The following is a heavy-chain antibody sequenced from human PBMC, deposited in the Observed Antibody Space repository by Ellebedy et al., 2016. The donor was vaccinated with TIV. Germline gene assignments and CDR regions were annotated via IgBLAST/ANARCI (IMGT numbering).Heavy chain of an antibody. CDR1: GFTFSDYY. CDR2: ISSSGSTI. CDR3: ARDTRFIDHQHNWFDP. V-gene: IGHV3-11*01. Sequence: GESLKISCAASGFTFSDYYMSWIRQAPGKGLEWVSSISSSGSTIYYADSVKGRFIISRDNAKNSLYLQMNSLRAEDTAVFYCARDTRFIDHQHNWFDPWGQGTLVTVSS. D-gene: IGHD1-26*01. J-gene: IGHJ5*02.